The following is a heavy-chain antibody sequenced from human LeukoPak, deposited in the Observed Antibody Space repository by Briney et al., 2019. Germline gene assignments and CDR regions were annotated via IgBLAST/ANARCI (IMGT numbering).Heavy chain of an antibody. CDR1: GYTFTSYG. D-gene: IGHD3-22*01. Sequence: ASVKLSCKASGYTFTSYGNSWVRHPHAPGLGWMGWISAYSGETNYAQKAQGRVTMTTDTSTSTVYMELRSLRPDDTAMYYCARDREYYYDSSAYYSNAAYFDYWGQGALVTVSS. CDR2: ISAYSGET. J-gene: IGHJ4*02. CDR3: ARDREYYYDSSAYYSNAAYFDY. V-gene: IGHV1-18*01.